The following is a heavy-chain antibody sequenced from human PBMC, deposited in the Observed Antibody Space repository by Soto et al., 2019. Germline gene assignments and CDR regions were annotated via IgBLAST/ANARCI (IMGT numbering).Heavy chain of an antibody. Sequence: GGSLRLSCAASGFAFQTYTMEWLRQPPGKGLEWVSSITISGNYIYYADSVKGRFTISRDNGRNSVYLQMNSLRAEDTAVYYCAKVGVLRPNFMWFDIWGQGALVTVSS. D-gene: IGHD2-8*01. CDR1: GFAFQTYT. CDR3: AKVGVLRPNFMWFDI. V-gene: IGHV3-21*01. J-gene: IGHJ5*02. CDR2: ITISGNYI.